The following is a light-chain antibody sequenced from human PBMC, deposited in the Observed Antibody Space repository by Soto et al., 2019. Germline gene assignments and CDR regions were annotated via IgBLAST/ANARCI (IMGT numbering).Light chain of an antibody. CDR2: DAS. CDR1: QSVSSY. V-gene: IGKV3-11*01. CDR3: QQRTSRPPMYT. J-gene: IGKJ2*01. Sequence: EIVLTQSPATLSLSPGEGATLSCRASQSVSSYLVWYQQKPGQAPRLLIYDASKRATGIPARFSGSGSGTDFTRTISSLEPEDFAVYYCQQRTSRPPMYTFGQGTKLEIK.